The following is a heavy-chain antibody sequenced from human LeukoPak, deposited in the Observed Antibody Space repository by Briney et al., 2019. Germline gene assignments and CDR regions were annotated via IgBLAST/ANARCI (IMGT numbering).Heavy chain of an antibody. D-gene: IGHD6-19*01. CDR2: TYYRSKWYN. V-gene: IGHV6-1*01. CDR1: GDSVSRNTAG. Sequence: SSQTLSLTCAISGDSVSRNTAGWNWIRQSPSRGLEWLGRTYYRSKWYNDYAVSVKSRITINPDTSKNQFSLQLNSVTPEDTAVYYCARTISSGWYSGGFDYWGQGTLVTVSS. J-gene: IGHJ4*02. CDR3: ARTISSGWYSGGFDY.